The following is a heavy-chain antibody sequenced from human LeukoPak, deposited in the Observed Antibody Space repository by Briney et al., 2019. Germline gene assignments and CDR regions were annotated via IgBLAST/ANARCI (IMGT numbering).Heavy chain of an antibody. CDR2: IYHSGST. CDR3: AREGRYCGSTSCHYFDY. V-gene: IGHV4-38-2*02. Sequence: SETLSLTCAVSGYSISSGYYWGWIRQPPGKGLEWIGSIYHSGSTYYNPSLKSRVTISVDTSKNQFSLKLSSVTAADTAVFYCAREGRYCGSTSCHYFDYWGQGTLVTVSS. D-gene: IGHD2-2*01. CDR1: GYSISSGYY. J-gene: IGHJ4*02.